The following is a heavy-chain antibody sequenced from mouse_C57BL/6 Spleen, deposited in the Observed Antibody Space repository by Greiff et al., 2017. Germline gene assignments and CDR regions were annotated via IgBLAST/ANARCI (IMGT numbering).Heavy chain of an antibody. Sequence: QVQLQQPGAELVKPGASVKMSCKASGYTFTSYWITWVKQRPGQGLEWIGDIYPGSGSTNYNEKFKSKATLTVDTSSSTAYMQLSSLTSEDSAVYYCARDYGSSHADYVDYWGQGTTLTVSS. V-gene: IGHV1-55*01. J-gene: IGHJ2*01. CDR2: IYPGSGST. CDR3: ARDYGSSHADYVDY. CDR1: GYTFTSYW. D-gene: IGHD1-1*01.